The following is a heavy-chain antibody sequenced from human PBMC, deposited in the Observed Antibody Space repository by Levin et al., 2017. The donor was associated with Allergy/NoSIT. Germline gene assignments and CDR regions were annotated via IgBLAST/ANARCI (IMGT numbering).Heavy chain of an antibody. D-gene: IGHD3-22*01. CDR1: GGSISSGGYY. Sequence: SETLSLTCTVSGGSISSGGYYWSWIRQHPGKGLEWIGYIYYSGSTYYNPSLKSRVTISVDTSKNQFSLKLSSVTAADTAVYYCARDRGYDDSSGLYNWFDPWGQGTLVTVSS. CDR3: ARDRGYDDSSGLYNWFDP. CDR2: IYYSGST. V-gene: IGHV4-31*03. J-gene: IGHJ5*02.